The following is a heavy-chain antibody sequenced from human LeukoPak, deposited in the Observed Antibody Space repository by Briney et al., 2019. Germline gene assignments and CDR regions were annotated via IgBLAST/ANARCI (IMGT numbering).Heavy chain of an antibody. V-gene: IGHV3-66*01. CDR2: IYSGGST. J-gene: IGHJ1*01. Sequence: GGSLRLSCAASGFSVSNNYMSWVRQAPGQGLEWVSVIYSGGSTFYADSVKGRFTISRDNSKNTLYLQMNSLRAEDTAVYYCASDSYSPEYFQHWGQGTLVTVSS. D-gene: IGHD2-15*01. CDR1: GFSVSNNY. CDR3: ASDSYSPEYFQH.